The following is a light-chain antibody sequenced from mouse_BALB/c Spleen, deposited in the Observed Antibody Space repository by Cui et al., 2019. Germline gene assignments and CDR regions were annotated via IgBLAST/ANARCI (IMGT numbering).Light chain of an antibody. CDR3: QQYSSYMYT. V-gene: IGKV6-13*01. J-gene: IGKJ2*01. CDR2: WAS. Sequence: IVMTQSQKFISTSVGDRVSITCKASQNVGTAVAWYQQKPGQSPKLLIYWASNRYTGVPDRFTGSGSGTDFTLTISNMQSEDLADYFCQQYSSYMYTFGGGTKLEIK. CDR1: QNVGTA.